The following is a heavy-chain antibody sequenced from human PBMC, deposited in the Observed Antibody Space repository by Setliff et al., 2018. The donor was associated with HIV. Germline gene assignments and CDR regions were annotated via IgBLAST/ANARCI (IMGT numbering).Heavy chain of an antibody. CDR2: INPKTGAT. CDR1: GYTFSDYF. V-gene: IGHV1-2*02. Sequence: ASVKVSCKTSGYTFSDYFGHWVRQAPGQGLEWMGWINPKTGATHYTQDFQGRVTMTSDTSTSTAYMDLSSLTSDDTAVYYCALASIVSTARWNHWGRGTLVTVSS. D-gene: IGHD1-26*01. J-gene: IGHJ4*02. CDR3: ALASIVSTARWNH.